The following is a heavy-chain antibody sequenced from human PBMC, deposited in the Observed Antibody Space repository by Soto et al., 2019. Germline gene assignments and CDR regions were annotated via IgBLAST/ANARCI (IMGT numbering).Heavy chain of an antibody. Sequence: QVQLVESGGGVAQPEKSLRLSCTASGFTFSSYGMHWVRQVPGKGLEWVALIWDDGSKKYYADTVKGRFTISRDNCKNSLFLQMNRLRAEDMAVYHYARDGYCSGGSCERLLSFAYWGKGTLVTVSS. CDR3: ARDGYCSGGSCERLLSFAY. J-gene: IGHJ4*02. V-gene: IGHV3-33*01. CDR2: IWDDGSKK. CDR1: GFTFSSYG. D-gene: IGHD2-15*01.